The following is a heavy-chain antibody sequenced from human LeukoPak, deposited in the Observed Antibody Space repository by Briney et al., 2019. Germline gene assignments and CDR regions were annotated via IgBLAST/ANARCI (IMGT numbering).Heavy chain of an antibody. Sequence: SETLSLTCAVYGGSFSGYYWSWIRQPPGKGLEWIGEINHSGSTNYNPSLKSRVTISVDTSKNQFSLKLSSVTAADTAVYYCARDQGYGDYVGVNWFDPWGQGTLVTVSS. D-gene: IGHD4-17*01. CDR2: INHSGST. CDR3: ARDQGYGDYVGVNWFDP. V-gene: IGHV4-34*01. CDR1: GGSFSGYY. J-gene: IGHJ5*02.